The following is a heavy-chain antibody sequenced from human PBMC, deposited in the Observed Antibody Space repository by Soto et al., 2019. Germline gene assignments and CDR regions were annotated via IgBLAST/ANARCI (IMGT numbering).Heavy chain of an antibody. CDR2: IIPIFGTA. CDR3: ARLFSDSSGYYLDY. CDR1: GSTFSSYA. Sequence: VKVPCKPSGSTFSSYAISLVRPALGQGLEWMGGIIPIFGTANYAQKLQGRVTITADESKSTAYMELSSLRSEDTAVYYCARLFSDSSGYYLDYWGQGTLVTVSS. D-gene: IGHD3-22*01. V-gene: IGHV1-69*13. J-gene: IGHJ4*02.